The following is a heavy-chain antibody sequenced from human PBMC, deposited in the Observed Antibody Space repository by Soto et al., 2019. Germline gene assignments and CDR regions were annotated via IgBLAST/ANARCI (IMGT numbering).Heavy chain of an antibody. CDR3: AKSLVFIGAIVTLLDS. V-gene: IGHV3-23*01. D-gene: IGHD6-6*01. CDR1: GFTFSSYA. CDR2: IRNNGDTA. Sequence: EVQLLESGGGLVQPGGSLTLSCATSGFTFSSYAMVWVRQAAEKGLEWVASIRNNGDTAYYADSVKGRFTISRGNSENTLYLQMNGLRADDTALYFCAKSLVFIGAIVTLLDSWGQGTQVTVSS. J-gene: IGHJ4*02.